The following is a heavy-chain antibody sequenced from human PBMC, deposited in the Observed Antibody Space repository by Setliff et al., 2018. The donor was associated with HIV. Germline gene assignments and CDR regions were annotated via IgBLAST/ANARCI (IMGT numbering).Heavy chain of an antibody. CDR1: GYTFTSYG. CDR3: ARGYNYGYGGQGINWWDAFDS. Sequence: GASVKVSCKASGYTFTSYGISWVRQAPGLGLEWMGWINTGNGNTKFSEQFQGRVLITSDTSASTVYLFLRSLKSEDTAVYYCARGYNYGYGGQGINWWDAFDSWGKGTLVTVSS. CDR2: INTGNGNT. D-gene: IGHD3-16*01. J-gene: IGHJ4*02. V-gene: IGHV1-18*01.